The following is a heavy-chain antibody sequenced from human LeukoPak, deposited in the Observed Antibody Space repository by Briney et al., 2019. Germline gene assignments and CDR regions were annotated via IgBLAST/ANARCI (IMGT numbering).Heavy chain of an antibody. Sequence: GGSLRLSCAASGFTFSSYGMHWVRQAPGKGLEWGAVIWYDGSNKYYADSVKGRFTISRDNSKNTLYLQMNSLRAEDTAVYYCARDRRIAAAAFYFDYWGQGTLVTVSS. CDR1: GFTFSSYG. CDR2: IWYDGSNK. V-gene: IGHV3-33*01. J-gene: IGHJ4*02. CDR3: ARDRRIAAAAFYFDY. D-gene: IGHD6-13*01.